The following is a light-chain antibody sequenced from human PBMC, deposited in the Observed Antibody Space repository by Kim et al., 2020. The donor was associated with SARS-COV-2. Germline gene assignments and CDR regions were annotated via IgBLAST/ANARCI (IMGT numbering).Light chain of an antibody. Sequence: SYELTQPPSVSVAPGKTARITCGGNNIGSKSVHWYQQKPGQAPVLVIYYDSDRPSGIPERFSGSNSGNTATLNISRVEAGDEADYYCQVWDSSSDHLVFG. CDR1: NIGSKS. CDR3: QVWDSSSDHLV. CDR2: YDS. V-gene: IGLV3-21*04. J-gene: IGLJ2*01.